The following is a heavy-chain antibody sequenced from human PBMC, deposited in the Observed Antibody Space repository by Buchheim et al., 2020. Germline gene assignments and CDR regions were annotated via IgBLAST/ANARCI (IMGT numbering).Heavy chain of an antibody. J-gene: IGHJ4*02. CDR1: GFTFSLFA. Sequence: EVQLLESGGGLVQPGGSLRLSCAASGFTFSLFAMSWVRQAPGKGLEWVSTISVSGGNTYYAASVKGRFTISRDTSKNTLYLQMNSLRAEDTALYYCAKDGGYSSGYAFDYWGQGTL. V-gene: IGHV3-23*01. CDR2: ISVSGGNT. D-gene: IGHD5-18*01. CDR3: AKDGGYSSGYAFDY.